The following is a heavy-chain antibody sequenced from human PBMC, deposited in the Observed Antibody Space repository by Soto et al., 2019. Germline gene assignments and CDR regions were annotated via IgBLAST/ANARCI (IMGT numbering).Heavy chain of an antibody. CDR2: IFPSGAT. Sequence: QVQLQESGPGLVKPSQTLSLMCTVSGAPISGGDYHWSWIRQPPGKGLEWIGYIFPSGATHYNSSLGSRITMSVETSKSPFSLKLTSVTAADTAVYFCARGSAAKRYFDLWGSGTLVTVSS. CDR1: GAPISGGDYH. CDR3: ARGSAAKRYFDL. J-gene: IGHJ2*01. V-gene: IGHV4-30-4*01. D-gene: IGHD5-18*01.